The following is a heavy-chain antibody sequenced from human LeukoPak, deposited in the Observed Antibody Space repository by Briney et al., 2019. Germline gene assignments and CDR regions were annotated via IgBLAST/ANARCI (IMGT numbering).Heavy chain of an antibody. Sequence: SETLSLTCTVSGGSISSSSYYWGWIRQPPGKGLEWIGSIYYSGSTYYNPSLKSRVTISVDTSKNQFSLKLSSVTAADTAVYYCARSVGYGSGRWPLHYWGQGTLVTVSS. D-gene: IGHD3-10*01. J-gene: IGHJ4*02. CDR1: GGSISSSSYY. CDR3: ARSVGYGSGRWPLHY. V-gene: IGHV4-39*07. CDR2: IYYSGST.